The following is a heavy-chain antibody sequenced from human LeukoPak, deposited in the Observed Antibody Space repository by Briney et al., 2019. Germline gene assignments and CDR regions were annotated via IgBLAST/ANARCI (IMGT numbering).Heavy chain of an antibody. V-gene: IGHV3-30*04. D-gene: IGHD4-23*01. J-gene: IGHJ4*02. CDR2: IWYDGSNK. Sequence: GGSLRLSCAASGFNFGSYAMHWVRQAPDKGLQWVAVIWYDGSNKYYADSVKGRFIISRDNSKSTVFLQMNSLRIEDTGVYYCARGAHYGGNPPDYWGQGTLVTVSP. CDR1: GFNFGSYA. CDR3: ARGAHYGGNPPDY.